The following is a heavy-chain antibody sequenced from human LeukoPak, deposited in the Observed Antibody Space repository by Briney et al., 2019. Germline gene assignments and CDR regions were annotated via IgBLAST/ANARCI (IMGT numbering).Heavy chain of an antibody. CDR3: ARRFGSGSYYNGVDS. Sequence: ASVKVSCKASGYTFTDYHLHWVRQAPGQGLEWMGWIIPNTGDTHYGQKFQGRVTMTRDTSISTAYMELSRLTSDETAVFYCARRFGSGSYYNGVDSWGQGTLVTVSS. CDR1: GYTFTDYH. D-gene: IGHD3-10*01. J-gene: IGHJ4*02. CDR2: IIPNTGDT. V-gene: IGHV1-2*02.